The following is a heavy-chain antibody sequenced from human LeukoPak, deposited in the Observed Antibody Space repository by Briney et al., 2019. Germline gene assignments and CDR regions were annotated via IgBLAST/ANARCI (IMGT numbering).Heavy chain of an antibody. J-gene: IGHJ3*02. V-gene: IGHV3-48*03. CDR1: GFTFSSYE. Sequence: GGSLRLSCAASGFTFSSYEMNWVRQAPGKGLEWVSYISSSGSTIYYADSVKGRFTISRDNAKNSLYLQMNSLRAEDTAVYYCASTVLSGDAFDIWGQGTTVTVSS. D-gene: IGHD2-8*02. CDR2: ISSSGSTI. CDR3: ASTVLSGDAFDI.